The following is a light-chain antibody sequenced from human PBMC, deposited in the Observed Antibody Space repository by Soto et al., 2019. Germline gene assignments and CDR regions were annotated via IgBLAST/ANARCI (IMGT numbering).Light chain of an antibody. J-gene: IGLJ1*01. CDR3: SSYTESSNYL. Sequence: QSALTQPASVSGSPGQSITISCTGTSSDLAIYNYVSWYQQQPGKAPKLMIYQVTNRPSGVSNRFYGSRSGNTASLTISGLQAEDEADYYCSSYTESSNYLFGTGSK. CDR2: QVT. CDR1: SSDLAIYNY. V-gene: IGLV2-14*01.